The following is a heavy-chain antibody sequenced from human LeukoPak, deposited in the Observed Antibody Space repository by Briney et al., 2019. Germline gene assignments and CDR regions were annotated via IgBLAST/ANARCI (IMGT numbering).Heavy chain of an antibody. J-gene: IGHJ6*02. D-gene: IGHD4-17*01. CDR2: ISYDGSNK. Sequence: PGGSLRLSCAASGFTFSSYAMHWVRQAPGKGLEWVAVISYDGSNKYYADSVKGRFTISRDNSKNTLYLQMNSLRAEDTAVYYCAREVGDYGKNGMDVWGQGTTVTVSS. CDR3: AREVGDYGKNGMDV. V-gene: IGHV3-30-3*01. CDR1: GFTFSSYA.